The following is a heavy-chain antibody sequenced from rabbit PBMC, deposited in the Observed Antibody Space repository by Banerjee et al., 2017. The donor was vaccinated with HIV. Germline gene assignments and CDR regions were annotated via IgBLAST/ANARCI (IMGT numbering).Heavy chain of an antibody. CDR2: NDPVFGST. CDR1: GFDFSSYG. J-gene: IGHJ4*01. V-gene: IGHV1S7*01. Sequence: QLKESGGGLVQPGGSLKLSCKASGFDFSSYGISWVRQAPGKGLEWIGYNDPVFGSTYYASWVNGRFTISSHNAQNTLYLQLNSLTAADTATYFCARDPVAGLDYKGLWGPGTLVTVS. CDR3: ARDPVAGLDYKGL. D-gene: IGHD4-2*01.